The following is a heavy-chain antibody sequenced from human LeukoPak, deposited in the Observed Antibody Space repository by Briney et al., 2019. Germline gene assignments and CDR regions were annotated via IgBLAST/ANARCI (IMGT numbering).Heavy chain of an antibody. CDR2: IYSGGST. Sequence: PGGSLRLSCAASGFTVSSNYMSWVRQAPGKGLEWVSVIYSGGSTYYADPVKGRFTISRDNSKNTLYLQMNSLRAEDTAVYYCARRRARHYFDYWGQGTLVTVSS. CDR1: GFTVSSNY. V-gene: IGHV3-53*01. CDR3: ARRRARHYFDY. J-gene: IGHJ4*02.